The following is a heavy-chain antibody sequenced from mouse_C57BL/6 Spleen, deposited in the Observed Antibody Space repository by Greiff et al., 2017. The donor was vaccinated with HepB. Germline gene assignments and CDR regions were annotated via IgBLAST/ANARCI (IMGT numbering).Heavy chain of an antibody. CDR3: ARVGTTATGYAMDY. Sequence: VQLQQSGPVLVKPGASVKMSCKASGYTFTDYYMNWVKQSHGKSLEWIGVINPYNGGTSYNQKFKGKATLTVDKSSSTAYMELNSLTSEDSAVYYCARVGTTATGYAMDYWGQGTSVTVSS. CDR1: GYTFTDYY. J-gene: IGHJ4*01. V-gene: IGHV1-19*01. D-gene: IGHD1-2*01. CDR2: INPYNGGT.